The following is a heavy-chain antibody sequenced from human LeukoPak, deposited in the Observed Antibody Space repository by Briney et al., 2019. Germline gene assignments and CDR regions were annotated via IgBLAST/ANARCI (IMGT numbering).Heavy chain of an antibody. CDR1: GGSISSSSYY. D-gene: IGHD6-13*01. J-gene: IGHJ5*02. V-gene: IGHV4-39*01. CDR3: ARAGGQQLNPAHWFDP. Sequence: TSETLSLTCTVSGGSISSSSYYWGWIRQPPGKGLEWIGSIYYSGSTYYNPSLKSRVTISVDTSKNQFSLKLSSVTAADTAVYYCARAGGQQLNPAHWFDPWGQGTLVTVSS. CDR2: IYYSGST.